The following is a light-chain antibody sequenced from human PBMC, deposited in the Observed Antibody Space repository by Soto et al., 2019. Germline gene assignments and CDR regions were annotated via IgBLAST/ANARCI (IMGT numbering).Light chain of an antibody. CDR3: QQSYSTPLT. J-gene: IGKJ4*01. CDR2: AAS. Sequence: DIPMTQSPSSLSASVGDRVTITCRASQSITSYLNWYQQKPGKAPKLLIYAASSLQSGVPSRFSGSGSGTDFTLTISSLQPEEFATYYCQQSYSTPLTFGGVTKVEIK. V-gene: IGKV1-39*01. CDR1: QSITSY.